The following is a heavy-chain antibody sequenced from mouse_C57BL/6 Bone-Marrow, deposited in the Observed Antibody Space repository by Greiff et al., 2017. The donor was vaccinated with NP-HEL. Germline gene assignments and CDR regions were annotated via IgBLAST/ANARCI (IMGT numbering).Heavy chain of an antibody. J-gene: IGHJ4*01. CDR3: ARRNSNYAMDY. D-gene: IGHD2-5*01. Sequence: VKLVESGAELVRPGTSVKMSCKASGYTFTNYWIGWAKQRPGHGLEWIGDIYPGGGYTNYNEKFKGKATLTADKSSSTAYMQFSSLTSEDSAIYYCARRNSNYAMDYWGQGTSVTVSS. CDR2: IYPGGGYT. CDR1: GYTFTNYW. V-gene: IGHV1-63*01.